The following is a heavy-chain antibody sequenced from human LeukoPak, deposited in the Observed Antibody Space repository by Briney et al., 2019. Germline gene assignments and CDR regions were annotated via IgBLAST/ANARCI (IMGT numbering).Heavy chain of an antibody. CDR1: GFTFSGSA. CDR2: IRSKANSYAT. CDR3: TRPPYYYDSSA. V-gene: IGHV3-73*01. D-gene: IGHD3-22*01. J-gene: IGHJ4*02. Sequence: GGSLKLSCAASGFTFSGSAMHWVRQASGKGLEWVGRIRSKANSYATAYAASVKGRFTISRDDSKNTAYLQMNSLKTEDTAVYYCTRPPYYYDSSAWGQGTLVTVSP.